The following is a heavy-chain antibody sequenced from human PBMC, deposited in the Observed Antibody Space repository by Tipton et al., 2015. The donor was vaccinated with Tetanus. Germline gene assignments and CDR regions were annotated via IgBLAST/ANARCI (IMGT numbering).Heavy chain of an antibody. V-gene: IGHV4-30-4*01. D-gene: IGHD5-12*01. CDR2: IYYSGST. CDR1: GGSISSGDYY. Sequence: TLSLTCTVSGGSISSGDYYWSWIRQPPGKGLEWIGYIYYSGSTYYNPSLKSRVTISVDTSKNQFSLKLSSVTAADTAVYYCARVVATISGRKDFDYWGQGTLVTVSS. J-gene: IGHJ4*02. CDR3: ARVVATISGRKDFDY.